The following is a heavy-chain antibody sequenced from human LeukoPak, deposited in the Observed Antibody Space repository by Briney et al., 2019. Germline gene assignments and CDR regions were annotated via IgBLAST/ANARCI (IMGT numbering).Heavy chain of an antibody. CDR1: GFTFSSYA. V-gene: IGHV3-23*01. J-gene: IGHJ3*02. CDR2: ISGSGGST. Sequence: GGSLRLSCAASGFTFSSYAMSWVRQAPGKGLEWVSSISGSGGSTYYADSVKGRFTISRDNSKNTLYLQMNSLRAEDTAVYYCAKDLLDGSGPYAFDIWGQGTMVTVSS. CDR3: AKDLLDGSGPYAFDI. D-gene: IGHD3-10*01.